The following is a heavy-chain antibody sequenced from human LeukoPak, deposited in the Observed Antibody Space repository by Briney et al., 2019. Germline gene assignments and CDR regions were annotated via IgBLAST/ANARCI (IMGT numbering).Heavy chain of an antibody. Sequence: GRSLRLSCAASGFTFSSYAMHWVRQAPGKGLEWVAVISYDGSNKYYADSVKGRFTISRDNSKNTLYLQMNSLRAEDTAVYYCARDYYDSSGYSVDHDYWGQGNLVTVSS. CDR1: GFTFSSYA. D-gene: IGHD3-22*01. V-gene: IGHV3-30-3*01. CDR2: ISYDGSNK. J-gene: IGHJ4*02. CDR3: ARDYYDSSGYSVDHDY.